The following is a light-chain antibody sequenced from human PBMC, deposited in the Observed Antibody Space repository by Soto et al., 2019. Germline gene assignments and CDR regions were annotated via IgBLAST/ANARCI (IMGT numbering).Light chain of an antibody. Sequence: NVLTQSPGTLSLSPGERATLSCRASQSLSSSYLAWYQQKPGQAPRLLIYGASSRATGIPDRFSGSGSGTDFTLTISRREPEDFAVYYCHQYGSSAWTFGQGTKVDIK. CDR1: QSLSSSY. CDR3: HQYGSSAWT. J-gene: IGKJ1*01. V-gene: IGKV3-20*01. CDR2: GAS.